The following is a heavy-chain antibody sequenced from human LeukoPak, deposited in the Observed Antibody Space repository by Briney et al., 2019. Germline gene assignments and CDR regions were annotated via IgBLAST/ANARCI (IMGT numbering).Heavy chain of an antibody. Sequence: GESLKISCKGSGYSFTSYWIGWVRQMPGKGLEWMGIIYLGDSDTKYSPSFQGQVTISADKSISTAYLQWSSLKASDTAMYYCARQATYSSSYDAFDIWGQGTMVTVSS. CDR3: ARQATYSSSYDAFDI. V-gene: IGHV5-51*01. CDR1: GYSFTSYW. CDR2: IYLGDSDT. J-gene: IGHJ3*02. D-gene: IGHD6-6*01.